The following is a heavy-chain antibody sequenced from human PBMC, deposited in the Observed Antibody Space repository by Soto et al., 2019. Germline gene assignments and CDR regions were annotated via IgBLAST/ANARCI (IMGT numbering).Heavy chain of an antibody. J-gene: IGHJ6*02. CDR3: AREGVQHGSGPYYYYGMDV. V-gene: IGHV3-21*01. CDR1: GFTFSSYS. D-gene: IGHD3-10*01. CDR2: ISSSSSYI. Sequence: EVQLVESGGGLVKPGGSLRVSCAASGFTFSSYSMNWVRQAPGKGLEWVSSISSSSSYIYYADSVKGRFTISRDNAKNSLYLQMNSLRAEDTAVYYCAREGVQHGSGPYYYYGMDVWGQGTTVTVSS.